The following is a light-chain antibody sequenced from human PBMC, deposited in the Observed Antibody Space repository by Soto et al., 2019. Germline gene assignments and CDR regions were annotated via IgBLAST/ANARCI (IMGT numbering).Light chain of an antibody. J-gene: IGKJ1*01. CDR1: QSVSSN. V-gene: IGKV3-15*01. CDR3: QQYYSFPRT. Sequence: EILLARSPAALAEPPGVRGPRFLKASQSVSSNLAWYQQKPGQAPRLLIYGVSTRATGIPARFSGSGSGTEFTLTISCLQSEDFATYYCQQYYSFPRTFGQGTKVDIK. CDR2: GVS.